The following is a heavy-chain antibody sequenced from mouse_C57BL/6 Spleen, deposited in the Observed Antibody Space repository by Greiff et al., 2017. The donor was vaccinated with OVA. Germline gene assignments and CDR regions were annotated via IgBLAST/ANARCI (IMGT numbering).Heavy chain of an antibody. V-gene: IGHV1-50*01. CDR3: ARRRGLDY. Sequence: VQLQQPGAELVKPGASVKLSCKASGYTFTSYWMQWVKQRPGQGLEWLGEIDPSDSYTNYNQKFKGKATLTVDTSSSTAYMQLSSLTSEDSAVYYCARRRGLDYWGQGTTLTVSS. CDR2: IDPSDSYT. J-gene: IGHJ2*01. CDR1: GYTFTSYW.